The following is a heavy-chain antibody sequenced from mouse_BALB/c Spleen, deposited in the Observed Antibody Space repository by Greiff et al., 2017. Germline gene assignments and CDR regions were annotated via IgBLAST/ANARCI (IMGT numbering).Heavy chain of an antibody. J-gene: IGHJ1*01. CDR1: GFNIKDTY. V-gene: IGHV14-3*02. CDR2: IDPANGNT. D-gene: IGHD2-10*01. CDR3: ASPTMVWYVDV. Sequence: VQLQQSGAELVKPGASVKLSCTASGFNIKDTYMHWVKQRPEQGLEWIGRIDPANGNTKYDPKFQGKATITADTSSNTAYLQLSSLTSEDTAVYYCASPTMVWYVDVWGAGTTVTVSS.